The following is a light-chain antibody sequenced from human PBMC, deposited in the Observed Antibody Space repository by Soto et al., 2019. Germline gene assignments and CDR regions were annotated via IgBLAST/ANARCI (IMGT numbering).Light chain of an antibody. CDR1: QSVSSSY. J-gene: IGKJ1*01. Sequence: EVVLTQSPATLSLSPGERASLSCRASQSVSSSYLAWYQQKPGQAPRLLIYGASTRATGIPARFSGSGSGTDFTLTISRLEPEDFAVYYCQQYGSTITFGQGTKVDIK. CDR3: QQYGSTIT. V-gene: IGKV3-20*01. CDR2: GAS.